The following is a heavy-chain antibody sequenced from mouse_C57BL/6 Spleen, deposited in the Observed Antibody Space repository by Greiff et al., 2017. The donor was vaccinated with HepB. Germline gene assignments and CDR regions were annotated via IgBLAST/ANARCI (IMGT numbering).Heavy chain of an antibody. CDR1: GYSFTGYY. CDR2: INPSTGGT. Sequence: EVQLQQSGPELVKPGASVKISCKASGYSFTGYYMNWVKQSPEKSLEWIGEINPSTGGTTYNQKFKAKATLTVDKSSSTAYMQLKSLTSEDSAVYYCASSGYYGSSPFAYWGQGTLVTVSA. J-gene: IGHJ3*01. CDR3: ASSGYYGSSPFAY. V-gene: IGHV1-42*01. D-gene: IGHD1-1*01.